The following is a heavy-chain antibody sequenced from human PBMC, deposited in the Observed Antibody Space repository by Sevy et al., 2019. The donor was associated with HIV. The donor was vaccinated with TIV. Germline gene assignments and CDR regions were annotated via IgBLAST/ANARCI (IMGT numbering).Heavy chain of an antibody. Sequence: GESLKISCAASGFTFSSYAMHWVRQAPGKGLEWVAVISYDGSNKYYADSVKGRFTISRDNSKNTLYLQMNSLRAEDTAVYYCAKFNRDSSGYYSDAFDIWGQGTMVTVSS. CDR3: AKFNRDSSGYYSDAFDI. J-gene: IGHJ3*02. CDR2: ISYDGSNK. V-gene: IGHV3-30*04. CDR1: GFTFSSYA. D-gene: IGHD3-22*01.